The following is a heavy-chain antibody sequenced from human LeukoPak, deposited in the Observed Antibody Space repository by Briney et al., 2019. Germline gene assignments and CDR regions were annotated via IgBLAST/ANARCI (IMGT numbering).Heavy chain of an antibody. CDR3: AKVRYVGYYFDN. Sequence: GGSLRLSCAASGFTFSSYAMSWVRQAPGKGLEWVSALGGGGGDTNYADSVKGRFTIYRDNSKNTLYLQMNTLRAEDTAVYYCAKVRYVGYYFDNWGQGTLVSVSS. J-gene: IGHJ4*02. CDR2: LGGGGGDT. D-gene: IGHD3-9*01. V-gene: IGHV3-23*01. CDR1: GFTFSSYA.